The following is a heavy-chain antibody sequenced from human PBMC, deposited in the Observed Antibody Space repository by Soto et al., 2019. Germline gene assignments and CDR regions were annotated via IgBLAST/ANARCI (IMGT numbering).Heavy chain of an antibody. J-gene: IGHJ4*02. V-gene: IGHV3-21*01. CDR2: ISSSSSYI. D-gene: IGHD4-17*01. Sequence: GESLKISCAASGFTFSSYSMNWVRQAPGKGLEWVSSISSSSSYIYYADSVKGRFTISRDNAKNSLYLQMNSLRAEDTAVYYCARDDESAYADYWGQGTLVTVSS. CDR1: GFTFSSYS. CDR3: ARDDESAYADY.